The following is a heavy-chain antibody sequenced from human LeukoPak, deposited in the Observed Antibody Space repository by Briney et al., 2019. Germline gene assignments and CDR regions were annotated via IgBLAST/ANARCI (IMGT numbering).Heavy chain of an antibody. V-gene: IGHV1-8*03. CDR2: MNPNSGNT. Sequence: GASVKVSCKASGYTFTSYDINWVRQATGQGLEWMGWMNPNSGNTGYAQKFQGRVTITRNTSISTAYMELSSLRSDDTAVYYCARDEDIVVVVAATPGDYWGQGTLVTVSS. J-gene: IGHJ4*02. CDR1: GYTFTSYD. CDR3: ARDEDIVVVVAATPGDY. D-gene: IGHD2-15*01.